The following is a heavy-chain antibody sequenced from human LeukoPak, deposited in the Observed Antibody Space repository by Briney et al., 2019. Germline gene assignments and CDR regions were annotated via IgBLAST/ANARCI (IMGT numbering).Heavy chain of an antibody. J-gene: IGHJ3*02. CDR3: ARDRGGYGDSFDAFDI. V-gene: IGHV3-33*01. CDR1: GFTFSSCG. D-gene: IGHD4-17*01. Sequence: GSLRLSCAASGFTFSSCGMHWVRQAPGKGLEWVAVIWYDGSNKYYADSVKGRFTISRDNSKNTLYLQMNSLRAEDTAVYYCARDRGGYGDSFDAFDIWGQGTMVTVSS. CDR2: IWYDGSNK.